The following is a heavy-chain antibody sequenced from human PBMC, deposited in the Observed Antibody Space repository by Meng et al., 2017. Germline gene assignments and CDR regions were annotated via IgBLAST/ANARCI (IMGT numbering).Heavy chain of an antibody. J-gene: IGHJ4*02. CDR1: GYTFTTYA. D-gene: IGHD6-19*01. CDR2: INAGNSDT. CDR3: ARAIAVSGTGRLDY. Sequence: VRVVRSGDGAKKPGVSVQVSCKASGYTFTTYATHWVRQAPGQRLEWMGWINAGNSDTKYSQKLQGRVTITRDTSASTVYMEVSSLRSEDTGVYYCARAIAVSGTGRLDYWGQGTLVTVSS. V-gene: IGHV1-3*01.